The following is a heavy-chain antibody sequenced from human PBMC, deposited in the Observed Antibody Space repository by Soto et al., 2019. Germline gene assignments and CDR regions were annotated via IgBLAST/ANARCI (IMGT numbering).Heavy chain of an antibody. Sequence: SETLSLTCAVSGDSISSTHWWTWVRQPPGKGLEYIGQIFHSGITNYNPSLESRVTISLDKSKSQFSLELNSVTGADTAIYYCARGFSGYCSGRSCSSFEYWGQGTLVTVSS. CDR1: GDSISSTHW. CDR3: ARGFSGYCSGRSCSSFEY. CDR2: IFHSGIT. J-gene: IGHJ4*02. V-gene: IGHV4-4*02. D-gene: IGHD2-15*01.